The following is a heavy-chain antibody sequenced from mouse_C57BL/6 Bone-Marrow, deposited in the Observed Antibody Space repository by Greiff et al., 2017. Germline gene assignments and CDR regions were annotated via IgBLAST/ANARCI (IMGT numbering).Heavy chain of an antibody. CDR1: GFTFRSYG. J-gene: IGHJ3*01. Sequence: EVQLVESGGDLVKPGGSLKLSCAASGFTFRSYGMSWVRQTPDKRLAWVATISSGGSYTYYPDSVKGRFTISRDNAKNTLYLQMSSLKSEDTAMYYCARRGYGNYPWFAYWGQGTLVTVSA. CDR3: ARRGYGNYPWFAY. V-gene: IGHV5-6*01. CDR2: ISSGGSYT. D-gene: IGHD2-10*02.